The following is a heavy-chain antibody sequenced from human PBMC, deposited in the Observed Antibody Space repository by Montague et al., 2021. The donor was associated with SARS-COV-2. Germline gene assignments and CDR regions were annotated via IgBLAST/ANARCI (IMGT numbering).Heavy chain of an antibody. CDR1: AGSISSRNW. CDR3: APLGYCGSDNCYRVN. Sequence: SETLSLTCVVSAGSISSRNWWSWVRQPPGKGPEWIGEIYHSGSTNYNPSLKSRVTISVDKSKNQFSLNLSSVTAADTAVYHCAPLGYCGSDNCYRVNWGQGTLVTVSS. CDR2: IYHSGST. V-gene: IGHV4-4*02. D-gene: IGHD2-2*01. J-gene: IGHJ4*02.